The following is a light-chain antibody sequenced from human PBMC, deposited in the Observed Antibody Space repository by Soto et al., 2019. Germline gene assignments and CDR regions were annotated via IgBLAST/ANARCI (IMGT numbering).Light chain of an antibody. J-gene: IGKJ4*01. CDR2: ASS. Sequence: IQVIRSRSSLSETVGDRVTITCRASQSISTFVNWYQQKGGKAPKLLIHASSTLPSGVPSRFSGTGSGTDFTLTISDLQPEDCATYYCPQTYSNRLSSGGGTKADIK. V-gene: IGKV1-39*01. CDR3: PQTYSNRLS. CDR1: QSISTF.